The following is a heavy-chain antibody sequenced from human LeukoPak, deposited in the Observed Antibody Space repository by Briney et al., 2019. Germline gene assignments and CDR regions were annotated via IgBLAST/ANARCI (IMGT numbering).Heavy chain of an antibody. J-gene: IGHJ4*02. CDR1: GYTFTGYY. V-gene: IGHV1-2*02. CDR2: INPNSGVT. CDR3: ARDDPAYCFDY. Sequence: GASVKVSCKASGYTFTGYYMHWVRQAPGQGLEWMGWINPNSGVTNYAQKFQGRVTMTRDTSISTAYMELSRLRSDDTAVYYCARDDPAYCFDYWGQGTLVTVSS.